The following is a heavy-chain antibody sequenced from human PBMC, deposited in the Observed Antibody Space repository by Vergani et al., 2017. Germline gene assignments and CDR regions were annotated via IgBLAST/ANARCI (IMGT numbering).Heavy chain of an antibody. D-gene: IGHD6-19*01. V-gene: IGHV4-59*11. CDR3: ASDTHSGQRADR. Sequence: VQLQESGPGLVKSSETLSLTCSVSFDSIRNLYCNWIRQPPGKGLEWIGSIHYSENTNYNPSLKTRVTISVDTSKNQFSLTLTSVTAADTAVYYCASDTHSGQRADRWGQGILVTVTS. CDR1: FDSIRNLY. CDR2: IHYSENT. J-gene: IGHJ5*02.